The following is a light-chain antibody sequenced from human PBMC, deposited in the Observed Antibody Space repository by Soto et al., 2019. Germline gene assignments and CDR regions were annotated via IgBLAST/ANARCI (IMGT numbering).Light chain of an antibody. CDR2: DAS. CDR3: QQYETFSGT. CDR1: QSVSGW. V-gene: IGKV1-5*01. Sequence: IQMTPSAGRLXGSXCGAVTVSXXASQSVSGWLAWYQQKPGEAPKLLIYDASALPRGVPSRFSGSGSGTKFTLTIASLQPDDFATYYCQQYETFSGTFGPGTKVDI. J-gene: IGKJ1*01.